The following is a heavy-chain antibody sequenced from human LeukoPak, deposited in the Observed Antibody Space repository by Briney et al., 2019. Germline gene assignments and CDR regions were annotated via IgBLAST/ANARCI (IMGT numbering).Heavy chain of an antibody. CDR3: ARSLSGVTKGSRNWFDP. J-gene: IGHJ5*02. CDR2: IYYSGST. CDR1: GGTISSYY. V-gene: IGHV4-59*01. Sequence: SETLSLTCTVSGGTISSYYWSWIRQPPGKGLEWIGYIYYSGSTNYNPSLKSRVTISVDTSKNQFSLKLSSVTAADTAVYYCARSLSGVTKGSRNWFDPWGQGTLVTVSS. D-gene: IGHD6-13*01.